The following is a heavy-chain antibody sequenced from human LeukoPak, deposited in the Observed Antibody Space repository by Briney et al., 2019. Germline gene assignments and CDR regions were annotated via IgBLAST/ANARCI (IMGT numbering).Heavy chain of an antibody. CDR3: ARTCIVVVPAAVKEAWFDP. CDR2: INHSGST. J-gene: IGHJ5*02. V-gene: IGHV4-34*01. Sequence: SETLSLTCAVYGGSFSGYYWSWIRQPPGKGLEWIGEINHSGSTNYNPSLKSRVTISVDTSKNQFSLKLSSVTAADTAVYYCARTCIVVVPAAVKEAWFDPWGQGTLVTVSS. CDR1: GGSFSGYY. D-gene: IGHD2-2*01.